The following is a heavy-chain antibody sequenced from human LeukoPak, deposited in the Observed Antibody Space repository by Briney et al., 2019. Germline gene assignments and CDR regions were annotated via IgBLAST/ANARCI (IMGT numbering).Heavy chain of an antibody. J-gene: IGHJ6*03. V-gene: IGHV4-59*12. CDR3: SRVRSQLHYYMEV. D-gene: IGHD6-13*01. CDR1: GGFISCCN. Sequence: PSEPLTLTCSASGGFISCCNGCWLRKPRGKGVEWIANNYYSCGTNYSPSLQGRVTISIDKSKNQFYLKLSCLNAPDTAVYYCSRVRSQLHYYMEVWGKGTTVTVSS. CDR2: NYYSCGT.